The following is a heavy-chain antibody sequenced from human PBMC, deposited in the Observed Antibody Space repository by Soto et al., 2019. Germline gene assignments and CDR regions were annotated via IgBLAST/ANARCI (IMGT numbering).Heavy chain of an antibody. V-gene: IGHV3-74*01. Sequence: EVQLVESGGGLVQPGGSLRLSCAASGFTFSTYWMHWVRQAPGKGLVWVSRINSDGSSTYYADSVKGRFTISRDNANNTLYLQMTSLRAEDTAVYYFASHLAGNSDYWGQGTLVTVSS. CDR2: INSDGSST. D-gene: IGHD3-3*02. CDR3: ASHLAGNSDY. CDR1: GFTFSTYW. J-gene: IGHJ4*02.